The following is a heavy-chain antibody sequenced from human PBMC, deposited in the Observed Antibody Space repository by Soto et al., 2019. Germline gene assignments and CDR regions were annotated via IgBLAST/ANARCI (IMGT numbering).Heavy chain of an antibody. V-gene: IGHV3-73*02. CDR2: IRTKANNYAT. CDR3: ARQTYYYDSRADYHFGMDV. J-gene: IGHJ6*02. Sequence: EVQLVESGGGVVQPGGSLKVSCTASGFSFSDSAVHWVRLASGKGLEWIGRIRTKANNYATAYDASVRGRFTISREDSENTAYLQMKRLQTEDTAVYYCARQTYYYDSRADYHFGMDVWGQGTTVIVSS. CDR1: GFSFSDSA. D-gene: IGHD3-22*01.